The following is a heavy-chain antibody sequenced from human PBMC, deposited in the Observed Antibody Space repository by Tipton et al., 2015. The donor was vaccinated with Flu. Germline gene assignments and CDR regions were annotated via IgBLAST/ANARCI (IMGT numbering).Heavy chain of an antibody. CDR3: ARRRLGYNMDV. Sequence: TLSLTCTVSGGSISSSWWSWIRQPPGKGLQYIGYIYYSGSTNYNSSLKSRVTMSVDTSKNQFSLKLSSVTAADTAVYYCARRRLGYNMDVWGKGTTVTVSS. V-gene: IGHV4-59*12. CDR2: IYYSGST. J-gene: IGHJ6*03. CDR1: GGSISSSW. D-gene: IGHD5-12*01.